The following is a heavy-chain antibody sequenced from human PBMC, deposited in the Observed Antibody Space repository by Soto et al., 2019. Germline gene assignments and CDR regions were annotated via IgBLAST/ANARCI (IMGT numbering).Heavy chain of an antibody. D-gene: IGHD6-13*01. CDR3: ARADGYSSSWPYFDY. V-gene: IGHV3-66*01. CDR1: GFTVSSNY. J-gene: IGHJ4*02. CDR2: IYSGGST. Sequence: GGSLRLSCAASGFTVSSNYMSWVRQAPGKGLEWVSVIYSGGSTYYADSVKGRFTISRDNSKNTLYLQMNSLRAEDTAVYYCARADGYSSSWPYFDYWGQGTLVTVSS.